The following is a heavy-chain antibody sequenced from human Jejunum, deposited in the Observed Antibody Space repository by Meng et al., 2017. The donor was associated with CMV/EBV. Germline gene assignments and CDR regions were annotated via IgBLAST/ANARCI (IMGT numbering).Heavy chain of an antibody. CDR2: IYTNGRA. CDR3: ARSGYYYDTTGYSPFDY. CDR1: GGSLTNYC. J-gene: IGHJ4*02. Sequence: VDLEGSGPGLLRPSETLSLTCSVSGGSLTNYCWNWIRQTAGKGLEWIGRIYTNGRAIYHPSLVSRVTISEDTSKNQFSLRLTSVTAADTAVYYCARSGYYYDTTGYSPFDYWGQGALVTVSS. V-gene: IGHV4-4*07. D-gene: IGHD3-22*01.